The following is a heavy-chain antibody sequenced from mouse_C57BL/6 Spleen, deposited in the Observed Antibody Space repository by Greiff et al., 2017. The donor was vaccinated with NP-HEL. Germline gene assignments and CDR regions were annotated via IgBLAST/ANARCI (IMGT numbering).Heavy chain of an antibody. CDR1: GFTFNTYA. CDR2: IRSKSSNYAT. V-gene: IGHV10-3*01. J-gene: IGHJ4*01. Sequence: EVMLVESGGGLVQPKGSLKLSCAASGFTFNTYAMHWVRQAPGKGLEWVARIRSKSSNYATYYADSVKDRFTISRDDSQSMLYLQMNNLKTEDTAMYYCVRGDFYDGYYDAMDYWGQGTSVTVSS. CDR3: VRGDFYDGYYDAMDY. D-gene: IGHD2-3*01.